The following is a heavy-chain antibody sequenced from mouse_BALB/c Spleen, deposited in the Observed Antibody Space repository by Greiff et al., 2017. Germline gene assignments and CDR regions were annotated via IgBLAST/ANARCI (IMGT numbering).Heavy chain of an antibody. D-gene: IGHD1-1*01. CDR2: ISSGGSYT. V-gene: IGHV5-6*01. CDR3: ARDTGGFAY. CDR1: GFTFSSYG. J-gene: IGHJ3*01. Sequence: EVQVVESGGDLVKPGGSLKLSCAASGFTFSSYGMSWVRQTPDKRLEWVATISSGGSYTYYPDSVKGRFTISRDNAKNTLYLQMSSLKSEDTAMYYCARDTGGFAYWGQGTLVTVSA.